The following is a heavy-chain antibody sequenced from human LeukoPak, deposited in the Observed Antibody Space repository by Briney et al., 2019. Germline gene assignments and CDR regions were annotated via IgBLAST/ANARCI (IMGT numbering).Heavy chain of an antibody. CDR1: GFTFSNYG. V-gene: IGHV3-23*01. CDR3: VKARMPHCGTDCLES. Sequence: GGSLRLSCAASGFTFSNYGMSWVHQAPGKGLEWVSVIRGSGGGTYYADPVKGRFTISRDNSKNTVYLQMNSLRAEDTAVYYCVKARMPHCGTDCLESWGQGTLVTVSS. CDR2: IRGSGGGT. J-gene: IGHJ4*02. D-gene: IGHD2-21*02.